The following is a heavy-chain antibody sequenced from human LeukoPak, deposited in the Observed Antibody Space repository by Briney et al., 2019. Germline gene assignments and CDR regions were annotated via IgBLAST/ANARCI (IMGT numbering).Heavy chain of an antibody. D-gene: IGHD3-22*01. V-gene: IGHV1-2*02. J-gene: IGHJ6*03. Sequence: ASVKVSCKASGYTFTGYYMHWVRQAPGQGLGWMGWINPNSGGTNYAQKFQGRVTMTRDTSISTAYMELSRLRSDDTAVYYCAKDLYPYYYSSGYYYYYYYMDVWGKGTTVTVSS. CDR2: INPNSGGT. CDR1: GYTFTGYY. CDR3: AKDLYPYYYSSGYYYYYYYMDV.